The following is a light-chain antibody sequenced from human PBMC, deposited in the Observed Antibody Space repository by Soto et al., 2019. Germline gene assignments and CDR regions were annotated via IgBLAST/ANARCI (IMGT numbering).Light chain of an antibody. CDR1: SSDVGGYNY. CDR2: EVS. CDR3: SSYTSSSTNRV. Sequence: QSALTQPASVSGSPGQSITISCTGTSSDVGGYNYVSWYQQHPGKAPKLMIYEVSNRPSGVSNRFSGSKSGNTASLTISGLQAEDEADYYCSSYTSSSTNRVFCGGTKLTVL. J-gene: IGLJ3*02. V-gene: IGLV2-14*01.